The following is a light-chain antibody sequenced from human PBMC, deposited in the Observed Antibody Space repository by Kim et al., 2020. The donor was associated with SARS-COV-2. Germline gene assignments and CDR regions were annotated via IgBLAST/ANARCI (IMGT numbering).Light chain of an antibody. CDR3: AAWDDRLSDYV. CDR1: RSNIGSNY. Sequence: GQRVTISCYGSRSNIGSNYVYWYQQLPGTAPKLLIYRNNQRPSGVPDRFSGSKSGTSASLATSGLRSEDEADYYCAAWDDRLSDYVFGTGTKVTVL. CDR2: RNN. V-gene: IGLV1-47*01. J-gene: IGLJ1*01.